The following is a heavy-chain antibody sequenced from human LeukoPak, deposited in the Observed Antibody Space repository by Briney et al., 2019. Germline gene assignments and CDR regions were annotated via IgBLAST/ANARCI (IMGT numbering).Heavy chain of an antibody. Sequence: PGGSLRLSCAASGFTLSSFAMNWVRQAPGKGLEWLSYVSAGSTTTIYYADSVKGRFTISRDNAKNSLYLQMHSLRDEDTAVYYCARRGYTSAWDFWGQGTLVTVSS. CDR3: ARRGYTSAWDF. CDR2: VSAGSTTTI. V-gene: IGHV3-48*02. CDR1: GFTLSSFA. J-gene: IGHJ4*02. D-gene: IGHD3-16*02.